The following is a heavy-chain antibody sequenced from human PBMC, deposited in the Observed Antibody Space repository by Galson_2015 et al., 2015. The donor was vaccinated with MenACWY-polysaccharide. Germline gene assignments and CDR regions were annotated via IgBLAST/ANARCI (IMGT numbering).Heavy chain of an antibody. Sequence: QSGAEVKKPGASVKVSCKASGYTFTSYGISWVRQAHGQGLEWMGWISAYNGDANYAQKLQGRITMTIDTLTTTGYMELRSLRSDDTALYYCTRVGAYCTRTSCHDYWGQGTLVTVSS. D-gene: IGHD2-2*01. CDR3: TRVGAYCTRTSCHDY. J-gene: IGHJ4*02. V-gene: IGHV1-18*01. CDR1: GYTFTSYG. CDR2: ISAYNGDA.